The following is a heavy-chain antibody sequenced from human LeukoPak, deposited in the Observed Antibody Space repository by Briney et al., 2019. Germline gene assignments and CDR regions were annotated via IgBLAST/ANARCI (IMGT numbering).Heavy chain of an antibody. Sequence: GGSLRLSCAASGFTFYSYWMIWVRQAPEKQLEWVANIAKDGSENYFVDSVKGRFTISRDNARNSVYLQMNSLRAEDTAMYYCARVCGDYGYSGYRHLDFWGRGTLVTVSS. CDR3: ARVCGDYGYSGYRHLDF. J-gene: IGHJ4*02. CDR2: IAKDGSEN. V-gene: IGHV3-7*01. D-gene: IGHD5-12*01. CDR1: GFTFYSYW.